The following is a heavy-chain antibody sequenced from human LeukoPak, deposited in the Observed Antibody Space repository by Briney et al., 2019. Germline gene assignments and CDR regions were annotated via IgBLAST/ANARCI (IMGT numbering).Heavy chain of an antibody. V-gene: IGHV3-23*01. Sequence: GGSLRLSCAASGFTFSSYAMSWVRQAPGKGLEWVSAISGSGGSTYYADSVKGRFTISRDNSKNTLYLQMNSLRAEDTAVYYCAKVSAPLDDYGDHSWFDPWGQGTLVTVSS. D-gene: IGHD4-17*01. CDR3: AKVSAPLDDYGDHSWFDP. J-gene: IGHJ5*02. CDR2: ISGSGGST. CDR1: GFTFSSYA.